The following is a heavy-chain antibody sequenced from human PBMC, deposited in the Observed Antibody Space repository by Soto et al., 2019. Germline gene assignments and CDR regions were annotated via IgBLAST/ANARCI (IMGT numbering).Heavy chain of an antibody. V-gene: IGHV3-30*03. CDR3: GQPSGYNWNSWFDP. CDR1: GFTFSSYG. Sequence: GGSLRLSCAASGFTFSSYGMHWVRQAPGKGLEWVAVISYDGSNKYYADSVKGRFTISRDNSKNTLYLQMNSLRAEDTAVYYCGQPSGYNWNSWFDPWGQGTLVTVSS. J-gene: IGHJ5*02. CDR2: ISYDGSNK. D-gene: IGHD1-7*01.